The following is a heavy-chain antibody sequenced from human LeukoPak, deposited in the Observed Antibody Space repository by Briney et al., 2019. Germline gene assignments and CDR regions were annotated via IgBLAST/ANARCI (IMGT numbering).Heavy chain of an antibody. CDR2: IKQDGTEE. J-gene: IGHJ4*02. D-gene: IGHD6-13*01. Sequence: GGSLRLSCVASGFTFSSSWMNWVRRAPGKGLEWVANIKQDGTEEYYVDSVRGRFSISKDNAKNSLYLQMNSLRAEDTAVYYCARGPGIAAAGSKFDYWGQGTLVTVSS. CDR1: GFTFSSSW. CDR3: ARGPGIAAAGSKFDY. V-gene: IGHV3-7*03.